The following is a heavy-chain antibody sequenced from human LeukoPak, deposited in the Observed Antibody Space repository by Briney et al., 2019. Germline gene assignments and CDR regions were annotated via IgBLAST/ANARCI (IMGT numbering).Heavy chain of an antibody. J-gene: IGHJ2*01. CDR1: SGSIHTYF. V-gene: IGHV4-59*01. D-gene: IGHD3-3*01. CDR2: VHHSGNT. Sequence: PSETLSLTCTVCSGSIHTYFWSCIPQPPGKGLEWIGYVHHSGNTNYNPSLRSRVTISEDTSENQMSLRLSSVTAADTVVYYCTRHLAATSLFGGSGWYFDLWGRGTLVTVSS. CDR3: TRHLAATSLFGGSGWYFDL.